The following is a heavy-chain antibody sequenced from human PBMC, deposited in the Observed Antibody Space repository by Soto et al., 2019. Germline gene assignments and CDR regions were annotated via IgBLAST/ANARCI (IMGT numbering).Heavy chain of an antibody. Sequence: HLVQSGAEVKKPGASVRVSCKASGYIFTSYGISWVRQAPGQGLEWLGWISAYNGETRYAQNLQDRVTMTTDTSTNTAYITLRSLTPDDTAVYYCARDPPGFSHGSIGMDVWGQGTTITVSS. V-gene: IGHV1-18*01. CDR3: ARDPPGFSHGSIGMDV. CDR2: ISAYNGET. D-gene: IGHD5-18*01. J-gene: IGHJ6*02. CDR1: GYIFTSYG.